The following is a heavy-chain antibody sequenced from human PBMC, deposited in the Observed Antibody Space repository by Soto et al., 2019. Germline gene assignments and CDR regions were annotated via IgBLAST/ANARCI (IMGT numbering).Heavy chain of an antibody. Sequence: ASVKVSCKASGGTFSSYAISWVRQAPGQGLEWMGGIIPIFGTANYAQKFQGRVTITADESTSTAYMELSSLRSEDTAVYYCARNPGATIFGVVTSNWFDPWGQGTLVTVPQ. CDR1: GGTFSSYA. CDR3: ARNPGATIFGVVTSNWFDP. D-gene: IGHD3-3*01. V-gene: IGHV1-69*13. CDR2: IIPIFGTA. J-gene: IGHJ5*02.